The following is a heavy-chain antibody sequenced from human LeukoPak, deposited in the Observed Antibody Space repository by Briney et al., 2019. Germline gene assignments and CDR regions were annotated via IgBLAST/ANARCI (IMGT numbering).Heavy chain of an antibody. J-gene: IGHJ4*02. CDR3: ARVVTTIGRYYFDY. Sequence: SETLSLTCTVPGGSISSGSYYWSWIRQPAGKGLEWIGRIQTSGSTNYNPSLKSRVTISVDTSKNQFSLKLSSVTAADTAVYYCARVVTTIGRYYFDYWGQGTLVTVSS. V-gene: IGHV4-61*02. D-gene: IGHD5-18*01. CDR1: GGSISSGSYY. CDR2: IQTSGST.